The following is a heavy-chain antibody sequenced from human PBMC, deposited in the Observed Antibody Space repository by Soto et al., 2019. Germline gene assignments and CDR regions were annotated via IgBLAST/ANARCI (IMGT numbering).Heavy chain of an antibody. CDR3: ARTYDGSGPNSGGYGFDI. D-gene: IGHD3-22*01. Sequence: SETLSLTCTVSGGSISSSNYYWGWIRQPPGKGLEWIGSIYYSGSTYYNPSLKSRVTISVDTSKNQFSLKLSSVTAADTAVYYCARTYDGSGPNSGGYGFDIWGQGTMVTVSS. CDR2: IYYSGST. V-gene: IGHV4-39*07. CDR1: GGSISSSNYY. J-gene: IGHJ3*02.